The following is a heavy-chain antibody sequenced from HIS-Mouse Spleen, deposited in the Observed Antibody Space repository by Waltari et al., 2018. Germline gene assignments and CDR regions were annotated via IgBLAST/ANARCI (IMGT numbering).Heavy chain of an antibody. CDR3: AREVTDYYGSGSYDY. Sequence: QVQLVQSGAEVKKPGASVKVSCKASGYTFTGYYMPWVRQAPGQGLEWMGGVKPNRGGTNDAQKFQGRGTMTRDTSISTAYMELSRLRSDDTAVYYCAREVTDYYGSGSYDYWGQGTLVTVSS. J-gene: IGHJ4*02. CDR2: VKPNRGGT. CDR1: GYTFTGYY. D-gene: IGHD3-10*01. V-gene: IGHV1-2*02.